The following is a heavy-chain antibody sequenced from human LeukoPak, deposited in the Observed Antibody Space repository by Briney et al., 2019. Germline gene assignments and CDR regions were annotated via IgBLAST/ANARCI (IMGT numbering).Heavy chain of an antibody. D-gene: IGHD3-16*02. CDR1: GYTFTSHG. Sequence: ASVKVSCKPCGYTFTSHGISWVRQAPGQGLEWMGWISAFNGETHYAQNLQGRVTMTTDTSTSTAYMELRSLRSDDTAVYYCARDPSNTSDRYTYFDYWGQGTLVTVSS. J-gene: IGHJ4*02. V-gene: IGHV1-18*01. CDR2: ISAFNGET. CDR3: ARDPSNTSDRYTYFDY.